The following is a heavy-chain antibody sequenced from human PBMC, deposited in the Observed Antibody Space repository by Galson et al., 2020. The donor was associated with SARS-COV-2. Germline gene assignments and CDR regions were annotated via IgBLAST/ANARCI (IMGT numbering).Heavy chain of an antibody. V-gene: IGHV3-64*01. D-gene: IGHD2-2*01. CDR3: ARQFCSSRTCTXGGFDL. CDR2: IGGST. Sequence: TGGSLRLSCAASGFTLSSYGMHWVRQAPGKGLEYVSSIGGSTHYINSVKGIFSISRDNSKNTLYLQMGSLRTDDMAVYYCARQFCSSRTCTXGGFDLWGQGTTVTVSS. CDR1: GFTLSSYG. J-gene: IGHJ3*01.